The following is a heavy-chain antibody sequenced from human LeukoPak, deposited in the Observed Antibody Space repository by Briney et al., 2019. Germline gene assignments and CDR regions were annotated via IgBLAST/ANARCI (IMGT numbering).Heavy chain of an antibody. CDR3: ARGLRLPSRSTPAVPHV. J-gene: IGHJ6*04. CDR1: GGSFSDYY. Sequence: PSETLPLTCAVYGGSFSDYYWNWIRQSPGKGLEWIGEINHSGTTNYNPSLKSRVTVSVDTSKNQFSLRLSAVTAADTAVYHCARGLRLPSRSTPAVPHVWGKGTTVTVSA. D-gene: IGHD2/OR15-2a*01. V-gene: IGHV4-34*01. CDR2: INHSGTT.